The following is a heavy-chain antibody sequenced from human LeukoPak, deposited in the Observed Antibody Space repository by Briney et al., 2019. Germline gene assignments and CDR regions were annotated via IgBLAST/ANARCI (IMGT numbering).Heavy chain of an antibody. V-gene: IGHV4-30-4*08. D-gene: IGHD6-25*01. CDR1: GGSIRSGDYY. Sequence: SETLSLTCAVSGGSIRSGDYYWSWIRQPPGKGLEWIGHIFFSGSSYSDPSLKSRVTISVDTSKNQFSLKLSSVTAADTAVYYCARGRIAASYYFDYWGQGTLVTVSS. J-gene: IGHJ4*02. CDR3: ARGRIAASYYFDY. CDR2: IFFSGSS.